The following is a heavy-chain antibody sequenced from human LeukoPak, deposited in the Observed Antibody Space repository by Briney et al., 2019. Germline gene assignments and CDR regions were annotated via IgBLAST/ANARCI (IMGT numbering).Heavy chain of an antibody. Sequence: GGSLRLSCAASGFTFDDYAMHWVRQPPGKGLEWVSGISWNSGNIGYADSVKGRFTISRDNAKNSLYLQMNSPRAEDTALYYCAKDSSGYSFEPLDYWGQGTLVTVSS. CDR3: AKDSSGYSFEPLDY. V-gene: IGHV3-9*01. CDR2: ISWNSGNI. J-gene: IGHJ4*02. CDR1: GFTFDDYA. D-gene: IGHD3-22*01.